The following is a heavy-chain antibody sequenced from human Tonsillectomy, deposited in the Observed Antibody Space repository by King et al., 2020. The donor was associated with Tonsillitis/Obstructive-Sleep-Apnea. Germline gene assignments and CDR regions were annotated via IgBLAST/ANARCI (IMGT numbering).Heavy chain of an antibody. V-gene: IGHV3-72*01. CDR1: GFTFSDHH. D-gene: IGHD6-19*01. CDR2: SRNKPNSYTT. CDR3: ARLVTSISGCFHFDY. J-gene: IGHJ4*02. Sequence: VQLVESGGGLVQPGGSLRLSCADSGFTFSDHHMDWVRQAPGKGLEWVGRSRNKPNSYTTEYAASVKDRFTISRDDSKNSLYLQMNSLNTADTAVYYCARLVTSISGCFHFDYWGQGTLVTVSS.